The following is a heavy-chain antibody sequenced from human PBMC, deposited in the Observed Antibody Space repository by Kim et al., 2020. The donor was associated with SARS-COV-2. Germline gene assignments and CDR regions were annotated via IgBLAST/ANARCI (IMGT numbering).Heavy chain of an antibody. CDR3: ARDLNSRYSERVWGY. CDR2: ISSSSSYI. Sequence: GGSLRLSCAASGFTFSSYSMNWVRQAPGKGLEWVSSISSSSSYIYYADSVKGRFTISRDNAKNSLYLQMNSLRAEDTAVYYCARDLNSRYSERVWGYWGQGTLVTVSS. J-gene: IGHJ4*02. D-gene: IGHD3-16*01. CDR1: GFTFSSYS. V-gene: IGHV3-21*01.